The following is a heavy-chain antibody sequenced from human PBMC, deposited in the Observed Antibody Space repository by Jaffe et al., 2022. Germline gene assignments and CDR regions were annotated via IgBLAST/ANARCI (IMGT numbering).Heavy chain of an antibody. CDR1: GFTFDDYA. CDR2: ISWNSGSI. V-gene: IGHV3-9*01. D-gene: IGHD2-21*01. CDR3: AKDKSVVGRDWYFDL. J-gene: IGHJ2*01. Sequence: EVQLVESGGGLVQPGRSLRLSCAASGFTFDDYAMHWVRQAPGKGLEWVSGISWNSGSIGYADSVKGRFTISRDNAKNSLYLQMNSLRAEDTALYYCAKDKSVVGRDWYFDLWGRGTLVTVSS.